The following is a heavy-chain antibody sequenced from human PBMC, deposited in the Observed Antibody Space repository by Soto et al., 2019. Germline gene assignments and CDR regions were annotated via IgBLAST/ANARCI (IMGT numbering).Heavy chain of an antibody. J-gene: IGHJ6*02. D-gene: IGHD3-16*01. V-gene: IGHV4-34*01. Sequence: SETLSLTCAVYGGSFSGYYWSWIRQPPGKGLEWIGEINHSGSTNYNPSLKSRVTISVDTSKNQFSLKLSSVTAADTAVYYCARRPRGNYYYGMDVWGQGTTVNVSS. CDR2: INHSGST. CDR3: ARRPRGNYYYGMDV. CDR1: GGSFSGYY.